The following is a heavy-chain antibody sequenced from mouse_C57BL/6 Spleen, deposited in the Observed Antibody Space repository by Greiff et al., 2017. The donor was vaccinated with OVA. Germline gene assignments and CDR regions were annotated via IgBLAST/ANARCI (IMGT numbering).Heavy chain of an antibody. J-gene: IGHJ1*03. CDR2: IYPGDGDT. V-gene: IGHV1-80*01. CDR3: ARGYGSSYRGYFDV. D-gene: IGHD1-1*01. CDR1: GYAFSSYW. Sequence: VQLVESGAELVKPGASVKISCKASGYAFSSYWMNWVKQRPGKGLEWIGQIYPGDGDTNYNGKFKGKATLTADESSSTAYMQLSSLTSEDSAVYFCARGYGSSYRGYFDVWGTGTTVTVSS.